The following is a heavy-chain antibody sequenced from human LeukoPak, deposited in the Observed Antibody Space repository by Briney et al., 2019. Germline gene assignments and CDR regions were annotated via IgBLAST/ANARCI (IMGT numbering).Heavy chain of an antibody. D-gene: IGHD3-22*01. CDR2: INSDGSGT. CDR3: ARVSFDGSGYYYATAFDI. Sequence: PGGSLRLSCAASRFTFSSYWMHWVRQAPGKGLVWVSRINSDGSGTTYADSVKGRFTISRDKAQNTLYLQMNSLRAEDTAVYYCARVSFDGSGYYYATAFDIWGEGTMVTVSS. V-gene: IGHV3-74*01. CDR1: RFTFSSYW. J-gene: IGHJ3*02.